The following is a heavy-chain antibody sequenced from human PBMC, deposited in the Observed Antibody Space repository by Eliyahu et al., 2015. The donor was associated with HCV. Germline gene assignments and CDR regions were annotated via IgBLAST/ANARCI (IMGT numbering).Heavy chain of an antibody. D-gene: IGHD6-19*01. CDR1: GGSISXXX. J-gene: IGHJ5*02. V-gene: IGHV4-59*01. CDR2: XHYSGST. Sequence: QVQLQESGPGLVKPSETLSLXCTVSGGSISXXXWGWIRQPPGKGLEWIGYXHYSGSTNYNPSLKSRVTISVDTSKNQFSLNLTSVTAADTAVYYCASGGGGIAVTGTGGWFDPWGQGTLVTVSS. CDR3: ASGGGGIAVTGTGGWFDP.